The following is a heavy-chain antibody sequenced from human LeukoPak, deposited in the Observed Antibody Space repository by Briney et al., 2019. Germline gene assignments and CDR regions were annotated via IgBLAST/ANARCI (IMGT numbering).Heavy chain of an antibody. V-gene: IGHV4-34*01. Sequence: PSETLSLTCAVYGGSFSGYYWSWIRQPPGKGLEWIGEINHSGSTNYNPSLKSRVTISVDTSKNQFSLKLSSVTAADTAVHYCARGLDIRGLDYWGQGTLVTVSS. D-gene: IGHD5-12*01. CDR2: INHSGST. CDR3: ARGLDIRGLDY. CDR1: GGSFSGYY. J-gene: IGHJ4*02.